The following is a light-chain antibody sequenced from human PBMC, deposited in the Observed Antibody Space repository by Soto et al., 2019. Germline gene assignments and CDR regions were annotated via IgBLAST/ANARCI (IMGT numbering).Light chain of an antibody. Sequence: DIVMTQSQDSLAVSLGERATINCKSSQSVLYSSNNKNYLAWYQQKSGQPPKLLIYWASTRESGVPDRFSGSGSGTDFTLTISSLQAEDVAVYYCQQYYSPWTFGQGTKVEIK. CDR3: QQYYSPWT. CDR1: QSVLYSSNNKNY. V-gene: IGKV4-1*01. CDR2: WAS. J-gene: IGKJ1*01.